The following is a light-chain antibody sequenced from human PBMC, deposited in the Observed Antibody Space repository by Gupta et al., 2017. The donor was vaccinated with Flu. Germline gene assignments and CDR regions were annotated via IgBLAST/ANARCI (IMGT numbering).Light chain of an antibody. CDR1: SSDVGGYNY. CDR3: SSDTSSSTLDV. Sequence: ITISCTGSSSDVGGYNYVSWYQQHPGKAPKLMIYEVSNRPAGVANRFSGSKSGNTASLTISGLQAEDEADYYCSSDTSSSTLDVFGTGTKVTVL. V-gene: IGLV2-14*01. J-gene: IGLJ1*01. CDR2: EVS.